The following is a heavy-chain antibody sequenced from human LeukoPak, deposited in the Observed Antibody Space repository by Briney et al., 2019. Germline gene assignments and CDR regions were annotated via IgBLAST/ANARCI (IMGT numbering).Heavy chain of an antibody. V-gene: IGHV3-64*01. Sequence: GGSLRLSCAASGFTFSSYAMHWVRQAPGKGLEYVSAISSNGGSTYYANSVEGRFTISRDNSKNTLYLQMGSLRAEDMAVYYCAREASYRYRNWFDPWGQGTLVTVSS. D-gene: IGHD1-26*01. J-gene: IGHJ5*02. CDR3: AREASYRYRNWFDP. CDR1: GFTFSSYA. CDR2: ISSNGGST.